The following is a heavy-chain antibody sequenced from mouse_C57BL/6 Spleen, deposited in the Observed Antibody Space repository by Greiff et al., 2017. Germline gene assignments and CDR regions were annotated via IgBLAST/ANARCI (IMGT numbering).Heavy chain of an antibody. V-gene: IGHV1-9*01. CDR2: ILPGSGST. CDR3: ERYRMTTVVATDY. D-gene: IGHD1-1*01. Sequence: VQLQQSGAELMKPGASVKLSCKATGYTFTGCWIEWVKQRPGHGLEWIGEILPGSGSTNYNEKFKGKATFTADTSSNPAYMKLSSMTTADSATYSCERYRMTTVVATDYWGQGTTLTVSS. CDR1: GYTFTGCW. J-gene: IGHJ2*01.